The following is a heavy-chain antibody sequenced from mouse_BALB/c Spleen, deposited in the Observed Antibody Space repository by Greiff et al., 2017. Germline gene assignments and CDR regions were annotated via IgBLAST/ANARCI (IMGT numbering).Heavy chain of an antibody. D-gene: IGHD1-2*01. J-gene: IGHJ3*01. Sequence: EVQLVESGGGLVKPGGSLKLSCAASGFTFSDYYMYWVRQTPEKRLEWVATISDGGSYTYYPDSVKGRFTISRDNAKNNLYLQMSSLKSEDTAMYYCAREFITTATAYWGQGTLVTVSA. CDR1: GFTFSDYY. V-gene: IGHV5-4*02. CDR2: ISDGGSYT. CDR3: AREFITTATAY.